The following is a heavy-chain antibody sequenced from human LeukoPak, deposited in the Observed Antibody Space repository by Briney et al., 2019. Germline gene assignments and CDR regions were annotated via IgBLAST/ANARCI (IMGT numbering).Heavy chain of an antibody. J-gene: IGHJ3*02. Sequence: GGSLRLSCAASGFSFDDYDMNWVRQAPGKGLEWASGINWNGGSTGYADSVKGRFTISRGNAKNSLYLQMNSLRAEDTALYYCARDLEDSSPFGAFAMWGQGTMVTVSS. CDR1: GFSFDDYD. CDR3: ARDLEDSSPFGAFAM. CDR2: INWNGGST. D-gene: IGHD3-22*01. V-gene: IGHV3-20*04.